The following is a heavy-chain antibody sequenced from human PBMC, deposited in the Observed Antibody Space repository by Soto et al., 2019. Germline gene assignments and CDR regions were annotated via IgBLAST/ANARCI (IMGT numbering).Heavy chain of an antibody. J-gene: IGHJ4*02. CDR2: IDPSNSFT. CDR3: ARHTGLGPITFDY. CDR1: GYTFTSYW. Sequence: PGESLKISCKVSGYTFTSYWITWVRQMPGKGLEWMGRIDPSNSFTDYNPSFEGHVTLSADMSVSTAYLQWSGLTASDTAVYYCARHTGLGPITFDYWGQGTPVTVSS. V-gene: IGHV5-10-1*01.